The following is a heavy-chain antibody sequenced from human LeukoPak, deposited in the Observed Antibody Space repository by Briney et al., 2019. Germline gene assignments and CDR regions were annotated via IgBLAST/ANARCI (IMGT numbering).Heavy chain of an antibody. CDR1: GFTFSSYW. D-gene: IGHD6-13*01. J-gene: IGHJ4*02. Sequence: GGSLRLSCAASGFTFSSYWMHWARQAPGKGLVWVSRINKDGSSTSYADSVKGRFTISRDNTKNTLFLQMNSLRAEDTAVYYCARDGAAAGTDYFDYWGQGTLVTVSS. CDR3: ARDGAAAGTDYFDY. CDR2: INKDGSST. V-gene: IGHV3-74*01.